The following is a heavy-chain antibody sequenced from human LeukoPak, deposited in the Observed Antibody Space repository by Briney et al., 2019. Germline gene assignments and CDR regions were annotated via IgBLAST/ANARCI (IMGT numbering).Heavy chain of an antibody. Sequence: GGSLRLSCTASGFTFGEYAMSWVRQAPGKGLEWVGFIRSKAYGGTTEYAASVKGRFTISRDDSKSIAYLQMNSLKTEDTAVYYCTRDGTWAWELLLNYYYYYMDVWGKGTTVTVSS. D-gene: IGHD1-26*01. J-gene: IGHJ6*03. CDR3: TRDGTWAWELLLNYYYYYMDV. CDR2: IRSKAYGGTT. CDR1: GFTFGEYA. V-gene: IGHV3-49*04.